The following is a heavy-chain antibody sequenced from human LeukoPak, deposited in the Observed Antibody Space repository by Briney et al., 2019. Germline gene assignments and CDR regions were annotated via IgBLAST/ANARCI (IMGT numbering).Heavy chain of an antibody. V-gene: IGHV3-7*01. CDR3: VLRPRSSIDSVLDY. J-gene: IGHJ4*02. D-gene: IGHD2-2*01. Sequence: GGSLRLSCAASGFTFSRYWITWVRQAPGKGLVWVANINQDGSDKYYVDSVKGRFTISRDSAKNSLYLQMNSLRAEDTAVYYCVLRPRSSIDSVLDYWGQGTLVTVSS. CDR2: INQDGSDK. CDR1: GFTFSRYW.